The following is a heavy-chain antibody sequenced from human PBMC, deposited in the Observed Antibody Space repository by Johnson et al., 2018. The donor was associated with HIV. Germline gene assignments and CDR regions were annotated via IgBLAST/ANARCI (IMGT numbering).Heavy chain of an antibody. Sequence: QVQLVESGGGVVQPGGSLRLSCAASGFTFSSHGMHWVRQAPGKGLEWVSGISGSGGSTYYADSVKGRYTISRDNSKNTMDLQMNSLRAEDTAVYYCAKEYYYDVSGFPDAFDIWGQGTMVTVSS. CDR3: AKEYYYDVSGFPDAFDI. CDR1: GFTFSSHG. D-gene: IGHD3-22*01. V-gene: IGHV3-NL1*01. J-gene: IGHJ3*02. CDR2: ISGSGGST.